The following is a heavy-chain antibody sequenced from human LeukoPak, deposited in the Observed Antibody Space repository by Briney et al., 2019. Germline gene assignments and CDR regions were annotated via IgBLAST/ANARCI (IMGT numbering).Heavy chain of an antibody. J-gene: IGHJ4*02. CDR1: GYTFTSYY. Sequence: GSVKVSCKASGYTFTSYYIHWVRQAPEQGLEWMGVINPSDGGTNYAQTFQGRISMTRDMSTSTVYMELSSLRSEDAAVYYCARDFPGGGSGFEYWGQGTLVTVS. CDR3: ARDFPGGGSGFEY. CDR2: INPSDGGT. D-gene: IGHD2-15*01. V-gene: IGHV1-46*01.